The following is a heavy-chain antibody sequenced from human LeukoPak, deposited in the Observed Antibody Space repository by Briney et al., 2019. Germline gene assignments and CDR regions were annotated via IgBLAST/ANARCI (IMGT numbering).Heavy chain of an antibody. CDR1: GGSISSYY. CDR2: IYHSGST. Sequence: SGTLVLTCTGSGGSISSYYWSWIRQPPGKGLEWIGYIYHSGSTNYNPSLKSRVTISVDTSKNQFSLKLSSVTAADTAVYYCARGSYGSGSYLGLNWFDPWGQGTLVTVSS. CDR3: ARGSYGSGSYLGLNWFDP. V-gene: IGHV4-59*01. D-gene: IGHD3-10*01. J-gene: IGHJ5*02.